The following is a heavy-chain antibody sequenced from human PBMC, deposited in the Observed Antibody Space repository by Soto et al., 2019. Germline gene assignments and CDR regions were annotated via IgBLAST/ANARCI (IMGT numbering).Heavy chain of an antibody. V-gene: IGHV1-46*01. J-gene: IGHJ4*02. CDR2: INPSGGST. CDR3: ARVPLYCGGDCYHFDN. Sequence: ASVKVSFKASGYTFSTYNIHWVRQAPGQRLERMGVINPSGGSTRYAQKFQGRVTMTSDTFTSTVYMELSSLRSEDTAVYYCARVPLYCGGDCYHFDNWGQGTPVTVSS. D-gene: IGHD2-21*02. CDR1: GYTFSTYN.